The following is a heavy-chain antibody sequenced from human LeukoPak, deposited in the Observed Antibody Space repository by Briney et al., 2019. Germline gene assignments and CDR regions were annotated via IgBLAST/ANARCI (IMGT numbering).Heavy chain of an antibody. CDR3: AKCSDTCYANAFDI. CDR1: GFTFSSYA. J-gene: IGHJ3*02. Sequence: GGSLRLSCAASGFTFSSYAMSWVRQAPGKGLEWVSAISGSGSSTEYADSVKGRFTISRDNSKNTMYLQMSSLRVEDTAVYYCAKCSDTCYANAFDIWGRGTTVTVFS. CDR2: ISGSGSST. V-gene: IGHV3-23*01. D-gene: IGHD2-2*01.